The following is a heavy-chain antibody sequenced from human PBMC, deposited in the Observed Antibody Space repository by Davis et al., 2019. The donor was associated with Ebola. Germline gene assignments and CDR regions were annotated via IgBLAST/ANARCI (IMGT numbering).Heavy chain of an antibody. CDR1: GFSVSRHY. Sequence: GESLKISCAASGFSVSRHYMDWVRQAPGKGLEWVSISNTDSTTDYADSVKGRFIFSRDNSKNTVYLQMNSLRVEDTAVYYCVRPGDYGAYAWFDPWGQGTLVTVSS. D-gene: IGHD4-17*01. J-gene: IGHJ5*02. CDR3: VRPGDYGAYAWFDP. CDR2: SNTDSTT. V-gene: IGHV3-66*04.